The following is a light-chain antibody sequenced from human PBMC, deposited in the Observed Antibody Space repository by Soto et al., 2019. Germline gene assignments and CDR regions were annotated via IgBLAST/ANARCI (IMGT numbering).Light chain of an antibody. CDR2: YNN. CDR1: SSNIGTNY. J-gene: IGLJ3*02. V-gene: IGLV1-51*01. CDR3: GTWYSSRRGFGV. Sequence: QSVLTQPPSVSAAPGQKVTISCSGSSSNIGTNYVSRYQQHPGTAPKNLIYYNNKRPPGIPHRCSGGKTGTSAAPGITGLLTGDEADYYCGTWYSSRRGFGVFGGGTKLTVL.